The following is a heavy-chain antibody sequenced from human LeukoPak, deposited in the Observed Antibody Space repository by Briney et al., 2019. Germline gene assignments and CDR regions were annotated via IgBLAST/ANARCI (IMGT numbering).Heavy chain of an antibody. CDR1: GGSISSSSYY. V-gene: IGHV4-39*01. Sequence: SETLSLTCTVSGGSISSSSYYWGWIRQPPGKGLEWIGSIYYSGSIYYNPSLKSRVTISVDTSKNQFSLKLSSVTAADTAVYYCALASPPSYYFDYWGQGTLVTVSS. CDR2: IYYSGSI. D-gene: IGHD2-2*01. CDR3: ALASPPSYYFDY. J-gene: IGHJ4*02.